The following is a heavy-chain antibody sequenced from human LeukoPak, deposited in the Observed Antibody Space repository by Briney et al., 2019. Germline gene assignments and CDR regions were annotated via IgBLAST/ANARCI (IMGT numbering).Heavy chain of an antibody. D-gene: IGHD3-10*01. V-gene: IGHV3-33*01. CDR1: GFTFSSYG. CDR3: ARVRAMVRGVGYYYGMDV. J-gene: IGHJ6*02. CDR2: IWYDGTNK. Sequence: GWSLRLSCVASGFTFSSYGMHWVRQAPGKGLEWVAVIWYDGTNKYYADSVKGRFTISRDNAKNSLYLQMNSLRAEDTAVYYCARVRAMVRGVGYYYGMDVWGQGTTVTVSS.